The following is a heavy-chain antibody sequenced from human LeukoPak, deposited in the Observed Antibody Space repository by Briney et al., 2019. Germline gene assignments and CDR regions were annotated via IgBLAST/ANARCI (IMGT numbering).Heavy chain of an antibody. J-gene: IGHJ4*02. Sequence: GGSLRLSCAASGFTFSSYSMNWVRQAPGKGLEWVSSISSSSSYIYYADSVKGRFTISRDNAKNSLYLQMNSLRAEDTAVYYCARDRYYDILTGYSHELDYGGQGTLVTVSA. CDR1: GFTFSSYS. CDR2: ISSSSSYI. D-gene: IGHD3-9*01. V-gene: IGHV3-21*01. CDR3: ARDRYYDILTGYSHELDY.